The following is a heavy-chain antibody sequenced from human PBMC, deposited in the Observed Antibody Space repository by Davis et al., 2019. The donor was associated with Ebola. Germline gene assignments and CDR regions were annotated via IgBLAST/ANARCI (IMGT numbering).Heavy chain of an antibody. CDR3: MSYDD. CDR2: LHSGHQT. V-gene: IGHV3-53*01. J-gene: IGHJ4*02. Sequence: GGSLRLSCAVSGFSVATKYIGWVRQVPGKGLEWVSMLHSGHQTYYTDSVKDRFTISRDDSKNTVFLQMSVLKVEDTAVYYCMSYDDWGQGTLVTVSS. CDR1: GFSVATKY.